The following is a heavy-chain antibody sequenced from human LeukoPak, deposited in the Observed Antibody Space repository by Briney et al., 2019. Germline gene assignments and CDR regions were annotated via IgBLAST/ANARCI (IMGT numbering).Heavy chain of an antibody. CDR1: GVIFNNYA. CDR3: AKDTECSSTSCYTEPGYFQH. D-gene: IGHD2-2*02. Sequence: GGSLRLSCAASGVIFNNYAMSWVRQAPGKGLEWVSSISGTGVTAYYADSVKGRFTISRDNSKNTLYLQMNSLRAEDTAVYYCAKDTECSSTSCYTEPGYFQHWGQGTLVTVSS. J-gene: IGHJ1*01. CDR2: ISGTGVTA. V-gene: IGHV3-23*01.